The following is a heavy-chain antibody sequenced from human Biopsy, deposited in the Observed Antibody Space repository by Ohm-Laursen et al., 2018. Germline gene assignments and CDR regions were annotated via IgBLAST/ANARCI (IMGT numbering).Heavy chain of an antibody. CDR1: GFSLSSHGVG. CDR3: AHVVITYGGIIALDAFDV. D-gene: IGHD3-16*02. CDR2: VYWDNDK. V-gene: IGHV2-5*02. J-gene: IGHJ3*01. Sequence: TQTLTLTCTFSGFSLSSHGVGVGWIRQPPGEALEWLAIVYWDNDKRYSPSLWSRLNIWKDASKNRVVLTLTDMDPVDTATYYCAHVVITYGGIIALDAFDVWGQGSMVIVPS.